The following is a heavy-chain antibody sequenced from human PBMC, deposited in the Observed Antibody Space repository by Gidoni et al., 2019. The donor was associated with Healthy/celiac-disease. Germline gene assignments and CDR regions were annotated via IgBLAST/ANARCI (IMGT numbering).Heavy chain of an antibody. V-gene: IGHV3-15*01. J-gene: IGHJ6*02. Sequence: EVQLVESGGGLGKPGGSLRLSCADSGCTVSNAWMSGVSQAPGRGLEWVGRIKSKPDGGTTDYAAPVNGRFTISRDDSNNTLYLQMNSLKTEDTAVYYCTTARAGRFMVRGVIIPYYYYGMDVWGQGTTVTVSS. CDR1: GCTVSNAW. D-gene: IGHD3-10*01. CDR3: TTARAGRFMVRGVIIPYYYYGMDV. CDR2: IKSKPDGGTT.